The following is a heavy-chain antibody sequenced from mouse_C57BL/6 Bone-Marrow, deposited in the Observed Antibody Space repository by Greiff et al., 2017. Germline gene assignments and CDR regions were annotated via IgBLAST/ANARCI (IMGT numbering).Heavy chain of an antibody. Sequence: VQLKESGPELVKPGASVKISCKASGYSFTGYYMNWVKQSPEKSLEWIGEINPSTGGTTYNQKFKAKATLTVDKSSSTAYMQLQRLTSEDSAVYYCARGGSSYDPYWDLDVWGTGTTVTVSS. CDR2: INPSTGGT. CDR1: GYSFTGYY. J-gene: IGHJ1*03. V-gene: IGHV1-42*01. D-gene: IGHD1-1*01. CDR3: ARGGSSYDPYWDLDV.